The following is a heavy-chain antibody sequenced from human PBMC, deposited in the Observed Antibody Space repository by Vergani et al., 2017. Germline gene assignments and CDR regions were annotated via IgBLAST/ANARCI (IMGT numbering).Heavy chain of an antibody. Sequence: QVQLVQSGAEVKKPGASVKVSCKASGYTFTSYYMHWVRQAPGQGLEWMGIINPSGGSTSYAQKFQGRVTMTRDTSTSTVYMELSSLRSEDTAVYYCAREDSGLAAGTRGPFDYWGQGTLVTVSS. J-gene: IGHJ4*02. CDR2: INPSGGST. CDR1: GYTFTSYY. D-gene: IGHD6-13*01. CDR3: AREDSGLAAGTRGPFDY. V-gene: IGHV1-46*01.